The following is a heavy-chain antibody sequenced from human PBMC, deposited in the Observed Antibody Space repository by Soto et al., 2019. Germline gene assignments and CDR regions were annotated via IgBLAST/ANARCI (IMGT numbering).Heavy chain of an antibody. CDR2: INPNSGGT. CDR1: GDSFTDYY. D-gene: IGHD3-22*01. Sequence: QVQLVQSGAEVKKPGASVKVSCKPSGDSFTDYYIYWVRQAPGQGLEWMGWINPNSGGTNNAQNFQGRVTLTRDTSISTAYMELSRLRSDDTAVYYCARGPYTYDSSGFYGMHSWGQGTLVTVSS. CDR3: ARGPYTYDSSGFYGMHS. V-gene: IGHV1-2*02. J-gene: IGHJ4*02.